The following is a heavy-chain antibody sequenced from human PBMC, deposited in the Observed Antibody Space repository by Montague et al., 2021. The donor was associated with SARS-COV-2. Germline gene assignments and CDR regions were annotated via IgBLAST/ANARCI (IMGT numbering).Heavy chain of an antibody. CDR1: GGSISSCY. J-gene: IGHJ4*02. Sequence: SETLSLTCTVSGGSISSCYWSWIRQPPGEGLEWIGYIYYSGSTNYNPSLKSRVTISVDTSKNQFSLKLSSVTAADTAVYYCARGREYSSSAGFDYWGQGTLVTVSS. V-gene: IGHV4-59*01. CDR3: ARGREYSSSAGFDY. CDR2: IYYSGST. D-gene: IGHD6-6*01.